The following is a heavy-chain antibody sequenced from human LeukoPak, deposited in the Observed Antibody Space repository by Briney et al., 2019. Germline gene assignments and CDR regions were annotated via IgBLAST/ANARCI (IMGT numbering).Heavy chain of an antibody. CDR1: GFTFSDYY. J-gene: IGHJ4*02. Sequence: PGGSLRLSCAASGFTFSDYYMSWIRQAPGKGLEWVSYISSSGSTIYYADSVKGRFTISRDNAKNSLYLQMNSLRAEDTAVYYCTRVAAIAARPLDYWGQGTLVTVSS. CDR2: ISSSGSTI. CDR3: TRVAAIAARPLDY. D-gene: IGHD6-6*01. V-gene: IGHV3-11*04.